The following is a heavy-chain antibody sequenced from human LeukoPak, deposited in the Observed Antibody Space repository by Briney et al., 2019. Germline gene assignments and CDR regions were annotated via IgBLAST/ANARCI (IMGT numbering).Heavy chain of an antibody. CDR2: IYTSGST. CDR3: ARIYYGSGSYYNGWFDP. D-gene: IGHD3-10*01. CDR1: GGSISSYY. J-gene: IGHJ5*02. V-gene: IGHV4-4*07. Sequence: PSETLSLTCTVSGGSISSYYWSWIRQPAGKGLEWIVRIYTSGSTNYNPSLKSRVTMSVDTSKNQFSLKLSSVTAADTAVYYCARIYYGSGSYYNGWFDPWGQGTLVTVSS.